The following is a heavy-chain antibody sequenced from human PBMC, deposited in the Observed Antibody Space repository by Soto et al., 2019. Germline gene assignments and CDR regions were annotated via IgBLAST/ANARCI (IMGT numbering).Heavy chain of an antibody. Sequence: SETLSLTCTVSGGSISSGVYYWSWIRQHPGKGLEWIGYIYYSGITYYNPSLKSRVTISVDTSKNQFSLKLSSVTAADTAVYYCARGRNWLGYCSSTSCLNWFDPWGQGTLVTVSS. CDR2: IYYSGIT. V-gene: IGHV4-31*03. J-gene: IGHJ5*02. CDR3: ARGRNWLGYCSSTSCLNWFDP. D-gene: IGHD2-2*01. CDR1: GGSISSGVYY.